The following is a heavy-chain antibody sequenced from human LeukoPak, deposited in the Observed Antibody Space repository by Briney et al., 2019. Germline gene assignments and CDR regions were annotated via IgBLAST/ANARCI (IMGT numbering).Heavy chain of an antibody. J-gene: IGHJ4*02. CDR3: GSSTSLLIDY. D-gene: IGHD2-2*01. CDR2: ISSSSSYI. V-gene: IGHV3-21*01. Sequence: GGSLRLSCAASGFTFSSYSMNWVRQAPGKGREWVSSISSSSSYIYYADSVKGRFTISRDNAKNSPYLQMNSLRAEDTAVYYCGSSTSLLIDYWGQGNLVTVSS. CDR1: GFTFSSYS.